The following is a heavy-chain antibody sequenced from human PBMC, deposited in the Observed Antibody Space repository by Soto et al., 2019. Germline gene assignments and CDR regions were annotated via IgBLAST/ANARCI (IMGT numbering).Heavy chain of an antibody. V-gene: IGHV4-30-4*01. Sequence: SETLSLTCTVSGGSISSGDYYWSWIREPPGKGLEWIGYIYYSGRTYYTSSLKSRVTISVDTSKNQFSLKLSSVTAADTDVYYCARADDILTGYYRGLIIPPNWFDPWGQGTLVTVSS. CDR1: GGSISSGDYY. CDR2: IYYSGRT. D-gene: IGHD3-9*01. J-gene: IGHJ5*02. CDR3: ARADDILTGYYRGLIIPPNWFDP.